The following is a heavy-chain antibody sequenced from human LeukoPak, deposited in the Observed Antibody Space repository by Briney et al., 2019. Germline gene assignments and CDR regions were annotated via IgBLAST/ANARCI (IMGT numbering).Heavy chain of an antibody. Sequence: GGSLRLSCAASGFTFSSYGMHWVRQAPGKGLEWVAFIRYDGSNKYYADSVKGRFTISRDNSKNTLYLQMNSLRAEDTAVYYCAKDLNSNYDYYYYYYMDVWGKGTTVTVSS. J-gene: IGHJ6*03. CDR2: IRYDGSNK. D-gene: IGHD4-11*01. CDR3: AKDLNSNYDYYYYYYMDV. CDR1: GFTFSSYG. V-gene: IGHV3-30*02.